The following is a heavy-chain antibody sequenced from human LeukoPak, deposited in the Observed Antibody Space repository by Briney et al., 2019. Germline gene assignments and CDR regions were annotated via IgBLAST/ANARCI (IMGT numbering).Heavy chain of an antibody. J-gene: IGHJ6*03. Sequence: HPGGSLRLSCAAAGFTFSNFWMSWVRQAPGKGLEWVANIKQDGSEKYYVDSVKGRFTISRDNTNNKLYLQMFSLRAADTAVYYCARVGRSGQLAGGDYFYYMDVWGKGTTVTVSS. CDR1: GFTFSNFW. V-gene: IGHV3-7*01. CDR3: ARVGRSGQLAGGDYFYYMDV. D-gene: IGHD6-13*01. CDR2: IKQDGSEK.